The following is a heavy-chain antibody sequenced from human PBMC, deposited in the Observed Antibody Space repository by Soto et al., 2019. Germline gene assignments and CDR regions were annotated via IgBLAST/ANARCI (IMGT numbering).Heavy chain of an antibody. J-gene: IGHJ4*02. D-gene: IGHD2-15*01. CDR2: INTSNDDK. CDR3: ARDPGAASFDF. Sequence: ASVKVSCKASGYTFTNYGISWVRQAPGEGLEWVGWINTSNDDKLYAQKLQGRLTLTTDTSTSTAYMDLTTLRSDDTAVYFCARDPGAASFDFWAQGTLVTVSS. V-gene: IGHV1-18*01. CDR1: GYTFTNYG.